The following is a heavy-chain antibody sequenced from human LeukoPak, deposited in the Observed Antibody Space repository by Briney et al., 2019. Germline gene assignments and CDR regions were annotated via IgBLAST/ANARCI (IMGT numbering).Heavy chain of an antibody. CDR1: GFTVSSNY. Sequence: GGSLRLSCAVSGFTVSSNYFSWVRQAPGKGLEWVSVIYIEGTTYYADSVKGRFIISRDNSKNTVYLQMNSLRVEDTAVYYCASEGDWGQGTLVTVSS. J-gene: IGHJ4*02. CDR2: IYIEGTT. CDR3: ASEGD. V-gene: IGHV3-66*02. D-gene: IGHD3-16*01.